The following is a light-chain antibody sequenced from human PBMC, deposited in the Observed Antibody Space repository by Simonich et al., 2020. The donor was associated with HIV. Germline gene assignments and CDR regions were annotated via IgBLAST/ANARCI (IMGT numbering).Light chain of an antibody. J-gene: IGLJ3*02. V-gene: IGLV2-11*01. Sequence: QSALTQPRSVSGSPGQSVTISCTGTSSDVGGYNYVSWYQQHPGKAPKPMIYDVSKRPSGVPDRFSGSKSGNTASLTISGLQAEDEADYYCSSYTSSSTHWVFGGGTKLTVL. CDR3: SSYTSSSTHWV. CDR2: DVS. CDR1: SSDVGGYNY.